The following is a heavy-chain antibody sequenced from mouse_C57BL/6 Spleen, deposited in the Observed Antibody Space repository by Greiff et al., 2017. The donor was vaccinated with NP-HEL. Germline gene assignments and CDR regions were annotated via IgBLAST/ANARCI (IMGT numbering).Heavy chain of an antibody. J-gene: IGHJ3*01. Sequence: VQLQQPGAELVRPGTSVKLSCKASGYTFTSYWMHWVKQRPGQGLEWIGVIDPSDSYTNYNQKFKGKATLTVDTSSSTAYMQLISLTSEDSAVYYCARREAAQATGTGGFAYWGQGTLVTVSA. D-gene: IGHD3-2*02. CDR3: ARREAAQATGTGGFAY. V-gene: IGHV1-59*01. CDR1: GYTFTSYW. CDR2: IDPSDSYT.